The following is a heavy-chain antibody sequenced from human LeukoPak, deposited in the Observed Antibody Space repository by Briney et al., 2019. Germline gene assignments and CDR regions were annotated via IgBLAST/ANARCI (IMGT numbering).Heavy chain of an antibody. D-gene: IGHD3-22*01. CDR2: IYTSGST. CDR3: ARELTYYYDSSGYSLGYFQH. V-gene: IGHV4-61*02. Sequence: PSETLSLTCTVSGGSISSGSYYWSWIRQPAGKGLEWIGRIYTSGSTNYNPSLKSRVTISVDTSKNQFSLKLSSVTAADTAVYYCARELTYYYDSSGYSLGYFQHWGQGTLVTVSS. CDR1: GGSISSGSYY. J-gene: IGHJ1*01.